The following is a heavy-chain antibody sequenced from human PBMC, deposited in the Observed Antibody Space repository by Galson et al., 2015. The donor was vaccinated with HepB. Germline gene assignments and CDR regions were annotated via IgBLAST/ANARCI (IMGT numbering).Heavy chain of an antibody. J-gene: IGHJ5*02. V-gene: IGHV1-46*01. CDR1: GYTFTSYY. Sequence: SVKVSCKASGYTFTSYYMHWVRQAPGQGLEWMGIINPSGVSTTYAQKFQGRVTMTRDTSTSTVYMELTSLRSEDTAVYYCARDVVRPATAIISSYNWFDPWGQGTLVTVSS. CDR2: INPSGVST. CDR3: ARDVVRPATAIISSYNWFDP. D-gene: IGHD2-2*02.